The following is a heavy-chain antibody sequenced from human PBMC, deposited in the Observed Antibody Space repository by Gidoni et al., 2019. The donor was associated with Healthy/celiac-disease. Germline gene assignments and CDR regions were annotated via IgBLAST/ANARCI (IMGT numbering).Heavy chain of an antibody. CDR2: ISYDGSNK. J-gene: IGHJ4*02. CDR1: GFTFSSYG. V-gene: IGHV3-30*18. Sequence: QVQLVESGGGVVQPGRSLRLSCAASGFTFSSYGMHWVRQAPGKGLEWVAVISYDGSNKYYADSVKGRFTISRDNSKNTLYLQMNSLRAEDTAVYYCAKDPARSLAPSYFDYWGQGTLVTVSS. CDR3: AKDPARSLAPSYFDY. D-gene: IGHD3-10*01.